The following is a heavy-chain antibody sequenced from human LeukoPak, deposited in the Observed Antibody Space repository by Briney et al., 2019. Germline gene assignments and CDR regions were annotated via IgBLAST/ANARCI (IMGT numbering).Heavy chain of an antibody. J-gene: IGHJ4*02. CDR1: GFTVSSNY. D-gene: IGHD1-26*01. CDR2: IYDGGFT. Sequence: GGSLRLSCAASGFTVSSNYMAWVRQAPGKGLEWVSVIYDGGFTDYTDSVKGRFTISRDNAKNSLYLEMNSLRADDTAVYYCARVHSGTLFHLFDYWGQGTLVSVSS. V-gene: IGHV3-66*01. CDR3: ARVHSGTLFHLFDY.